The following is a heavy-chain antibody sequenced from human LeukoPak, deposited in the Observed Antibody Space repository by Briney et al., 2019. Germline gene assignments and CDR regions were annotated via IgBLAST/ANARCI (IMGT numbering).Heavy chain of an antibody. CDR3: ARAYGGRLAFGY. J-gene: IGHJ4*02. D-gene: IGHD4-23*01. V-gene: IGHV4-59*12. CDR2: IYFSGDT. Sequence: SDTLSLTCTISGGSISSYYWSWIRQPPGKRLEWIGDIYFSGDTNYNPSLKSRVTILVDTSKNQFSLKLSSVTAADTAVYYCARAYGGRLAFGYWGQGTLVTVSS. CDR1: GGSISSYY.